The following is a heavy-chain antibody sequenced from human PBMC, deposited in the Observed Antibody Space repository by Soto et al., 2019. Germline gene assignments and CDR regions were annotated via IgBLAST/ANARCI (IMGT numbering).Heavy chain of an antibody. V-gene: IGHV1-69*02. Sequence: QVQLVQSGAEVKKPGSSVKVSCKASGGTFSSYTISWVRQAPGQGLEWMGRIIPILGIANYAQKFQGRVTITADNSTSTAYMELSSLRSEDTAVYYCASPYGGNAEDYYYGMDVWGQGTTVTVSS. CDR3: ASPYGGNAEDYYYGMDV. CDR2: IIPILGIA. D-gene: IGHD2-15*01. J-gene: IGHJ6*02. CDR1: GGTFSSYT.